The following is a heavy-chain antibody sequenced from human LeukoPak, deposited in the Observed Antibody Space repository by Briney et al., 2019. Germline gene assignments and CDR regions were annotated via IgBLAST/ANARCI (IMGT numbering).Heavy chain of an antibody. CDR3: ARRRIVAAIDY. CDR2: IYYSGST. CDR1: GGSISSSNYY. V-gene: IGHV4-39*01. J-gene: IGHJ4*02. D-gene: IGHD5-12*01. Sequence: SETLSLICVVSGGSISSSNYYWGWVRQPPGEGLEWIGSIYYSGSTYYNPSLKSRVTISVDTTKNQFSLKLSSVTATDAAVCYCARRRIVAAIDYWGQGTLVTVSS.